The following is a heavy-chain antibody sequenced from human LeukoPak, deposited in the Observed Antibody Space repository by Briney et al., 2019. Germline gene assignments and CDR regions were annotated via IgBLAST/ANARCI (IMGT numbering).Heavy chain of an antibody. CDR2: VSYVGT. V-gene: IGHV4-59*01. Sequence: PSETLSLTCSVSGGSIDTFFWTWIRQPPGKGLEWVGYVSYVGTSYNPSLKSRLTISLDTSRPQFLLNLTSVTAADTGVYYCARGMRIAVAGYWFDPWGQGTLVTVSS. CDR3: ARGMRIAVAGYWFDP. J-gene: IGHJ5*02. D-gene: IGHD6-19*01. CDR1: GGSIDTFF.